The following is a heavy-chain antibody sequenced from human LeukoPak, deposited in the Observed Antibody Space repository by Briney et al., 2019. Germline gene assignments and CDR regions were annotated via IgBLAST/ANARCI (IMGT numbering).Heavy chain of an antibody. D-gene: IGHD3-22*01. CDR3: TQVHDTSGYYYHFDS. CDR2: LRGVGGGT. CDR1: GFTFSSYA. J-gene: IGHJ4*02. V-gene: IGHV3-23*01. Sequence: GGSLRLSCAASGFTFSSYAMSWVRQAPGKGLEWVSTLRGVGGGTNYGDSVKGRFTISRDNSKNTVYPQTNSLRAEDTAVYYCTQVHDTSGYYYHFDSWGQGTLVTVSS.